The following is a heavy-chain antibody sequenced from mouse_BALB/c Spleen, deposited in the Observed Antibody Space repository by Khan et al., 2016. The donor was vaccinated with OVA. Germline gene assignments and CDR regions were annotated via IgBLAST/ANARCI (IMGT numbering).Heavy chain of an antibody. J-gene: IGHJ1*01. Sequence: VQLQPSGAELVKPGASVKLSCTASGFKLKDNYVHWVKERPEQGLAWIGRIAPANGKTEHDPKFQGKATITADTSSNTSYQPLRSLTSEDAAVDYCCHPSYDPRKFEVWGAGTTVTVSA. CDR3: CHPSYDPRKFEV. D-gene: IGHD2-3*01. V-gene: IGHV14-3*02. CDR2: IAPANGKT. CDR1: GFKLKDNY.